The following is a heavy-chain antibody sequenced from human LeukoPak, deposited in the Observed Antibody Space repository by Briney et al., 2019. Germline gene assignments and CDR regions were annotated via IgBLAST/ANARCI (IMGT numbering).Heavy chain of an antibody. J-gene: IGHJ4*02. Sequence: PSETLSLTCTVSGGSISRGNYYWSWIRQPAGKGLEWSGRVFSSGNTNYNPSLKSRVAISVDTSRNQFSLKLSSVTAADTAVYYCARLFPISGLAEGAGFDYWGQGTQVTVSS. CDR3: ARLFPISGLAEGAGFDY. CDR1: GGSISRGNYY. D-gene: IGHD3/OR15-3a*01. V-gene: IGHV4-61*02. CDR2: VFSSGNT.